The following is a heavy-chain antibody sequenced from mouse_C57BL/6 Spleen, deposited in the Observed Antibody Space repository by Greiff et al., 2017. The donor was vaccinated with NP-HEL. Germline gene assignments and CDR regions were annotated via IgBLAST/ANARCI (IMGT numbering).Heavy chain of an antibody. V-gene: IGHV5-4*01. D-gene: IGHD3-3*01. CDR1: GFTFSSYA. Sequence: EVKLVESGGGFVKPGGSLKLSCAASGFTFSSYAMSWVRQTPEKRLEWVATLSDGGSYTYYPDNVKGRFTISSDNAKNNLYLQISHLKSEDTAMYYCARDRDCEFDAGGFSYWGPGTLVSVSA. CDR3: ARDRDCEFDAGGFSY. J-gene: IGHJ3*01. CDR2: LSDGGSYT.